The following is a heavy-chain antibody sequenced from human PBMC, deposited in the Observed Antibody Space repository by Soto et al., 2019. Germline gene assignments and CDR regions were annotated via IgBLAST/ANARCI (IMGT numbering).Heavy chain of an antibody. V-gene: IGHV3-23*01. J-gene: IGHJ4*02. D-gene: IGHD1-20*01. CDR3: AKSVIGTTTYFDY. Sequence: GGSLRLSCAASGFTFGSYAMSWVRQAPGKGLEWVSGVSGGASSTHYADYADSVKGRFTISRDNSKNTLYLQMNSLRAEDTAIYYCAKSVIGTTTYFDYWGQGTLVTVSS. CDR2: VSGGASSTHYA. CDR1: GFTFGSYA.